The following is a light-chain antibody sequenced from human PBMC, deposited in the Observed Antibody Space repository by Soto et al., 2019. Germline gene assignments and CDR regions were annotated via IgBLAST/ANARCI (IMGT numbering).Light chain of an antibody. CDR2: DVS. V-gene: IGLV2-14*03. Sequence: QSALTQPASVSGSPGQSITISCTGTSSDVGGYNYVSWYQHHPGKAPKLIIYDVSNRPSGISNRFSGSKSGNTASLTISGLQAEDEADYYCTSYTSSSTVIFGGGTKPTVL. CDR1: SSDVGGYNY. CDR3: TSYTSSSTVI. J-gene: IGLJ2*01.